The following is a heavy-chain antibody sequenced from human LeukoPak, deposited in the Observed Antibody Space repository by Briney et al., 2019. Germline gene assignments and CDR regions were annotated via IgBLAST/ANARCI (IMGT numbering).Heavy chain of an antibody. J-gene: IGHJ4*02. V-gene: IGHV3-30*02. CDR3: AKDALLVVGSSGYYYTN. CDR1: GFTFDTYA. D-gene: IGHD3-22*01. CDR2: IRYDGSKT. Sequence: GGSLRLSCAASGFTFDTYAMHWVRQAPGKGLEWVAFIRYDGSKTYYSGSVKGRFTISRDNSKNTLYLQMNSLKAEDTALYYCAKDALLVVGSSGYYYTNWGQGTLVTVSS.